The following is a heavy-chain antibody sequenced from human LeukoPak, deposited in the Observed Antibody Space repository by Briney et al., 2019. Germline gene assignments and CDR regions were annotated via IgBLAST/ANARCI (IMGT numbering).Heavy chain of an antibody. Sequence: ASVKVSCKASGYTFTNYDINWVRLATGQGLEWMGWMNPNSGNTGYAQKLQGRVTMTRNTSVSTAYMDLSSLRSEDTAVYYCARGSSGDYSVSGSAWFDPWGQGTLVTVSS. CDR1: GYTFTNYD. D-gene: IGHD3-10*01. J-gene: IGHJ5*02. CDR2: MNPNSGNT. V-gene: IGHV1-8*01. CDR3: ARGSSGDYSVSGSAWFDP.